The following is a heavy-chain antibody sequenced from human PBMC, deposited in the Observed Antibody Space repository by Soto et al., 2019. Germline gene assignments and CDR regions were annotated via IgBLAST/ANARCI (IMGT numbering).Heavy chain of an antibody. D-gene: IGHD2-15*01. CDR1: GGSISSSSYY. CDR2: IYYSGNT. J-gene: IGHJ4*02. V-gene: IGHV4-39*02. CDR3: AREGGRYCTGGSCQVDY. Sequence: QLQLQESGPGLVKPSETLSLTCTVSGGSISSSSYYWGWIRQPPGKGPEWIGSIYYSGNTYYTPSLKSRVTISVDTSKNQFSLKLSSVTAADTAVYCCAREGGRYCTGGSCQVDYWGQGTLVTVSS.